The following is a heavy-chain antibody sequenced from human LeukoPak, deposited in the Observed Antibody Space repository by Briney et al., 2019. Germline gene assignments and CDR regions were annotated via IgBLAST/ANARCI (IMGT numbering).Heavy chain of an antibody. CDR3: ASNRPRGSIVVVPAAPLQPFDY. CDR2: IIPIFGTA. V-gene: IGHV1-69*05. D-gene: IGHD2-2*01. J-gene: IGHJ4*02. CDR1: GYTFTGYY. Sequence: ASVKVSCKASGYTFTGYYMHWVRQAPGQGLEWMGGIIPIFGTANYAQKFQGRVTITTDESTSTAYMELSSLRSEDTAVYYCASNRPRGSIVVVPAAPLQPFDYWGQGTLVTVSS.